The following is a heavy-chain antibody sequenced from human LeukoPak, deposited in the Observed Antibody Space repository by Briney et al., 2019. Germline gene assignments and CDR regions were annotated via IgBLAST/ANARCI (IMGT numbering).Heavy chain of an antibody. CDR1: GGSFSGYY. D-gene: IGHD2-2*01. CDR3: AGKEDCSSTSCSYYFDY. J-gene: IGHJ4*02. Sequence: SETLSLTCAVYGGSFSGYYWSWIRQPPGKGLEWIGEINHSGSTNYNPSLKSRVTISVDTSKNQFSLKLSSVTAADTAVYYCAGKEDCSSTSCSYYFDYWGQGTLVTVSS. CDR2: INHSGST. V-gene: IGHV4-34*01.